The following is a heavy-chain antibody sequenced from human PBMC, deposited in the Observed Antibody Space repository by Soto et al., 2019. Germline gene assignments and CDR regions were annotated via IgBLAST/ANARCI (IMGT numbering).Heavy chain of an antibody. Sequence: ASVKVSCKASGYTFTGNYMHWVRQAPGQGLEWMGWINPNSGGTNYAQKFQGRVTMTRDTSISTAYMELSRLRSDDTAVYYCARGLWYGDYTYYYYGMDVWGQGTTVTVSS. V-gene: IGHV1-2*02. CDR2: INPNSGGT. CDR1: GYTFTGNY. J-gene: IGHJ6*02. CDR3: ARGLWYGDYTYYYYGMDV. D-gene: IGHD4-17*01.